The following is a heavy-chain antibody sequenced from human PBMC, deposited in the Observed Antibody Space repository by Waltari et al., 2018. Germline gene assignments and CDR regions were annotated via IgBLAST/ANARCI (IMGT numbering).Heavy chain of an antibody. CDR1: GFIFSNYW. D-gene: IGHD3-3*02. V-gene: IGHV3-7*01. J-gene: IGHJ3*02. CDR2: IKQDESEK. CDR3: VLGRPLDAFDI. Sequence: EVQLVESGGGLVQPGGSLRLSCAASGFIFSNYWMSWVRQVPGKRREWVANIKQDESEKNYVDSVKDRFNISRDNAKNSLYLQMDNLRAEDTAVYHCVLGRPLDAFDIWGQGTMVTVSS.